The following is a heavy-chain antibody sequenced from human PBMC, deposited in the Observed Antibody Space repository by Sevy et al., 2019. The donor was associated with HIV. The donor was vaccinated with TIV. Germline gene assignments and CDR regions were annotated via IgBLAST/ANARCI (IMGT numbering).Heavy chain of an antibody. CDR1: GFNISSAS. D-gene: IGHD3-10*01. CDR2: IKGKTDGETT. Sequence: GGSLRLSCGGSGFNISSASMNWVRQAPGKGLEWVGRIKGKTDGETTDYAAPVKGRFIISRDDSGKTGYVQLNSLKTEDTAMYFCTTRPYGSIIDYWGQGTLVTVSS. CDR3: TTRPYGSIIDY. V-gene: IGHV3-15*07. J-gene: IGHJ4*02.